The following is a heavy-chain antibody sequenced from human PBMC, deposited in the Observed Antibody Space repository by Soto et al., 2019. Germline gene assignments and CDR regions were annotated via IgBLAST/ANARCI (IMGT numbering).Heavy chain of an antibody. J-gene: IGHJ1*01. D-gene: IGHD4-17*01. Sequence: QVQLVESGGGVVQPGRSLRLSCAASGFTFSSYGMHWVRQAPGKGLEWVAVISYDGSNKYYADSVKGRFTISRDNSKNALYLQMNSLRVEDTAVYYCAKDYGDYAEYFQHWGQGTLVTVSS. CDR3: AKDYGDYAEYFQH. CDR2: ISYDGSNK. V-gene: IGHV3-30*18. CDR1: GFTFSSYG.